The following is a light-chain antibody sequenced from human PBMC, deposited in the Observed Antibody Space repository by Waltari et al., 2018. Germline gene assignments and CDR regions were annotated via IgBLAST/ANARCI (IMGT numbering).Light chain of an antibody. CDR2: EVG. V-gene: IGLV2-14*01. Sequence: QSALTQPASVSGSPGQSITISCPGTSDDVGGYNFLSWYQQHPGKAPKLMIYEVGNRPSGVSNRFSGSKSGNTASLTISGLQAEDEADYYCSSYASSTTLEVFGTGTKVTVL. CDR1: SDDVGGYNF. J-gene: IGLJ1*01. CDR3: SSYASSTTLEV.